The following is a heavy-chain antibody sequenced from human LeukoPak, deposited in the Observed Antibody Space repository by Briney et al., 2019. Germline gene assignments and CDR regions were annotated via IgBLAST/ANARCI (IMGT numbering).Heavy chain of an antibody. V-gene: IGHV1-8*01. J-gene: IGHJ4*02. CDR1: GYTFTSYD. CDR2: MNPNSGNT. D-gene: IGHD3-22*01. CDR3: ARGPIVVDHFDY. Sequence: ASVKVSCKASGYTFTSYDINWVRQATGQGLEWMGWMNPNSGNTGYAQKFQGRVTMTRNTSISTAYMELSSLRSEDTAEYYCARGPIVVDHFDYWGQGTLVTVSS.